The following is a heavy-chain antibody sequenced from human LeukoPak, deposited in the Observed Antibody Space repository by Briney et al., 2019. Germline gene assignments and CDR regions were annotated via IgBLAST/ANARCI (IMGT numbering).Heavy chain of an antibody. CDR3: ARGKYSSSWYAGFDY. CDR1: GGSFSGYY. Sequence: PSETLSLTCAVYGGSFSGYYWSWIRQPPGKGLEWIGEINHSGSTNYNPSLKSRVTISVDTSKNQFSLKLSSVTAADTAVYYCARGKYSSSWYAGFDYWGQGTLVTVSS. J-gene: IGHJ4*02. V-gene: IGHV4-34*01. D-gene: IGHD6-13*01. CDR2: INHSGST.